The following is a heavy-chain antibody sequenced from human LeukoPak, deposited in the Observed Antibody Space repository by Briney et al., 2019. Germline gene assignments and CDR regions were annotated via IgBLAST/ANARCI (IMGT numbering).Heavy chain of an antibody. V-gene: IGHV1-2*02. CDR3: ARDLSGVTGYTYGRGIDY. CDR2: INPNSGDT. CDR1: GYTLTDYY. Sequence: ASVKVSCRASGYTLTDYYMHWVRQAPGQGLEWMGWINPNSGDTNYAQQFQGRVTMTRDKSISTAYMEMSRLRYDDTAVYYCARDLSGVTGYTYGRGIDYWGQGTLVTVSS. J-gene: IGHJ4*02. D-gene: IGHD5-18*01.